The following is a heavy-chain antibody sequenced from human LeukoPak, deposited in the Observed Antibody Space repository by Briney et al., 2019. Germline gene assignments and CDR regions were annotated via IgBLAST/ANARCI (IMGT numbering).Heavy chain of an antibody. CDR3: ARGGRKAVAGTPNWFDP. Sequence: GGSLRLSCAASGFTFSSYGMHWVRQAPGKGLEWVAFIRSDGSNKYYADSVKGRFTISRDNSKNTLYLQMNSLRAEDTAVYYCARGGRKAVAGTPNWFDPWGQGTLVTVSS. J-gene: IGHJ5*02. CDR2: IRSDGSNK. D-gene: IGHD6-19*01. V-gene: IGHV3-30*02. CDR1: GFTFSSYG.